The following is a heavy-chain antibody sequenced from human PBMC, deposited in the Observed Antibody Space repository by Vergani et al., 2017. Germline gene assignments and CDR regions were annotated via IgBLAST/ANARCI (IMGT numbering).Heavy chain of an antibody. Sequence: QVQLVQSGAEVKKPGSSVKVSCKASGGTFSSYTISWVRQAPGQGLEWMGRIIPILGIANYAQKLQGRVTITADKSTSTAYMELSSLRSEDTAVYYCARGYSYGYYYYGMDVWGQGTTVTVSS. D-gene: IGHD5-18*01. CDR1: GGTFSSYT. V-gene: IGHV1-69*02. CDR2: IIPILGIA. J-gene: IGHJ6*02. CDR3: ARGYSYGYYYYGMDV.